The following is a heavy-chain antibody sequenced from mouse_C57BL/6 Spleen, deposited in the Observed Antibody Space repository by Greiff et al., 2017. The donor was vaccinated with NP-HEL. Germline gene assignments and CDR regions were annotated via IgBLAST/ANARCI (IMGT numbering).Heavy chain of an antibody. D-gene: IGHD1-1*01. J-gene: IGHJ1*03. CDR2: ISYDGSN. CDR1: GYSITSGYY. V-gene: IGHV3-6*01. Sequence: EVQLQESGPGLVKPSQSLSLTCSVTGYSITSGYYWNWIRQFPGNKLEWMGYISYDGSNNYNPSLKNRISITRDTSKNQFFLKLNSVTTEDTATYYGARAHYGSSYGYFDVWGTGTTVTVSS. CDR3: ARAHYGSSYGYFDV.